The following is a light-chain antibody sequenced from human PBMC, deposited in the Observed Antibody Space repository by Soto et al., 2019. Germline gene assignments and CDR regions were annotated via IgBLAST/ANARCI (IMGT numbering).Light chain of an antibody. CDR3: QQYGSSPLYT. Sequence: EIVLTQSPGTLSLSPGERATLSCRASQTINSSYLAWYQQKPGQAPRLLIYGASSRVTGIPDRFSGSGSGTDFTLTISRLEPEDFAVYYCQQYGSSPLYTFGQGTKLEIK. CDR2: GAS. J-gene: IGKJ2*01. V-gene: IGKV3-20*01. CDR1: QTINSSY.